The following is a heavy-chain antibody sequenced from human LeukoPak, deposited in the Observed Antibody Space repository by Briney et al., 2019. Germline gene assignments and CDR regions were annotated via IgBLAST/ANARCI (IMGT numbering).Heavy chain of an antibody. V-gene: IGHV3-21*01. Sequence: GESLRLSCAASGFTFSSYSMSWVRQAPGKGLEWVSSISSSSSYIYYADSVKGRFTISRDNAKDSLYLQMNSLRAEDTAVYYCARSTKLTIFDDYWGQGTLVTVSS. CDR1: GFTFSSYS. CDR3: ARSTKLTIFDDY. D-gene: IGHD3-3*01. CDR2: ISSSSSYI. J-gene: IGHJ4*02.